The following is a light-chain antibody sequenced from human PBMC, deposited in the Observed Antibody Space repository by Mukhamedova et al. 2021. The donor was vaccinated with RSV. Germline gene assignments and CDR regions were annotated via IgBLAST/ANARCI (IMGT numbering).Light chain of an antibody. V-gene: IGKV1-13*02. CDR3: QHFSSYPLS. J-gene: IGKJ3*01. CDR2: DVS. Sequence: WYQRRVHGKPPKLLIYDVSNLVRGVPSRFSGSGSGTEFTLTISSLQPEDFAFYYCQHFSSYPLSFGPGTKVDV.